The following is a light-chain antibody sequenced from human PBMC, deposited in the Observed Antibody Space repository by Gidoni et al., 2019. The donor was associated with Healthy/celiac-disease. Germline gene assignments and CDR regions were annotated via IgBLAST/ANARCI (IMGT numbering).Light chain of an antibody. V-gene: IGKV1-39*01. CDR2: AAS. J-gene: IGKJ4*01. Sequence: DIQMTQSPSSLSASVGDRVTITCRASQSISSSLNWYQQTPGKAPKLLIYAASSLQSGVPSRFSGSGSGTDFTLTISSLQPEDFATYYCQQSYSTHSLTFXGXTKVXIK. CDR1: QSISSS. CDR3: QQSYSTHSLT.